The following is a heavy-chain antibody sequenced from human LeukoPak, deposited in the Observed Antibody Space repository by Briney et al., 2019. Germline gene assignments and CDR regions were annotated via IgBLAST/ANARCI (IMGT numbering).Heavy chain of an antibody. V-gene: IGHV3-30*18. CDR2: ISNDGSKK. CDR3: AKDRYSYAFEYSDS. D-gene: IGHD5-18*01. CDR1: GLTFSSYG. Sequence: PGGSLRLSCAAPGLTFSSYGMHWVRQAPGKGLDWVAVISNDGSKKYYADSVKGRFTISRDNSKNTLSLQVSSLRTEDTAVYYCAKDRYSYAFEYSDSWGQGTLVTVSS. J-gene: IGHJ4*02.